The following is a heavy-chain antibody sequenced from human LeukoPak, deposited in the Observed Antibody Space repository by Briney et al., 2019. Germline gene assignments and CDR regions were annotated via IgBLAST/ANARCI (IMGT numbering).Heavy chain of an antibody. CDR3: ASALSSWYYFDY. CDR1: GGSISSGGYS. V-gene: IGHV4-30-2*01. CDR2: IYHSGST. D-gene: IGHD6-13*01. J-gene: IGHJ4*02. Sequence: SETLSLTCAVSGGSISSGGYSWSWIRQPPGKGLEWIGYIYHSGSTYYNPSLKSRVTISVDTSKNQFSLKLSSVTAADTAVYYCASALSSWYYFDYWGQGTLVTVSS.